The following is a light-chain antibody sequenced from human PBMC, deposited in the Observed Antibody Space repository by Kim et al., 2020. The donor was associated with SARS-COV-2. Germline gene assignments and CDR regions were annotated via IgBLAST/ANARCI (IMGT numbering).Light chain of an antibody. CDR2: WAS. J-gene: IGKJ2*03. Sequence: DIVMTQPPDSLAVSLGERATINCKSSQSVLYRTNNKNYLAWYQHKPGLPPKLLIYWASTRESGVPDRFSGSGSGTDFTLTISSLQAEDVAVYYCQQYDNTPPGFGQGTKLEI. CDR3: QQYDNTPPG. CDR1: QSVLYRTNNKNY. V-gene: IGKV4-1*01.